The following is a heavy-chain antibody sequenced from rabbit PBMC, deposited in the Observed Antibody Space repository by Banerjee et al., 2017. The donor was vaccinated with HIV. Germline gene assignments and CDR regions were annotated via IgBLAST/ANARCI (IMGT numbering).Heavy chain of an antibody. CDR3: ARDDYGADWNLKL. J-gene: IGHJ3*01. CDR2: IYSTSGST. V-gene: IGHV1S45*01. Sequence: QEQLKETGGGLVQPGGTLTLSCKASGFTISSSDWICWVRQAPGKGLEWIACIYSTSGSTAYASWAKGRFTISKTSSTTVTLQMTSLTAADTATYFCARDDYGADWNLKLWGQGTLVTVS. CDR1: GFTISSSDW. D-gene: IGHD2-1*01.